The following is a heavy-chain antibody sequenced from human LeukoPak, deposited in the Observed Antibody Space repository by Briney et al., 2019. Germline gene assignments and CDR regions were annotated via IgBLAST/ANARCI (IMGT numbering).Heavy chain of an antibody. J-gene: IGHJ4*02. V-gene: IGHV3-7*01. CDR1: GISFNTYW. D-gene: IGHD4-17*01. CDR3: SRGPSTTLTTF. Sequence: GGSLRLSCTASGISFNTYWMTWVRQAPGKGLEWVANIKPDGDTTNYLDSVKGRFTISRDNAKSSLHLQMNGLTAEDTAVYYCSRGPSTTLTTFWGQGTMVTVSS. CDR2: IKPDGDTT.